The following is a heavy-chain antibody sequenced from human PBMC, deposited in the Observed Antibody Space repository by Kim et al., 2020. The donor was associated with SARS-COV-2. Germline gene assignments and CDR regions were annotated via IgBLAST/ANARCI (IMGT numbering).Heavy chain of an antibody. D-gene: IGHD5-18*01. CDR2: ISWNSGSI. CDR1: GFTFDDYA. J-gene: IGHJ3*02. CDR3: AKLDTAMVTGAFDI. V-gene: IGHV3-9*01. Sequence: GGSLRLSCAASGFTFDDYAMHWVRQAPGKGLEWVSGISWNSGSIGYAYSVKGRFTISRDNAKNSLYLQMNSLRAEDTALYYCAKLDTAMVTGAFDIWGQG.